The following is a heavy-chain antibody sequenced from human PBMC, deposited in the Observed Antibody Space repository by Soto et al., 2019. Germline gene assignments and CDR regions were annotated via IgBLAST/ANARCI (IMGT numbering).Heavy chain of an antibody. V-gene: IGHV4-4*07. D-gene: IGHD3-22*01. Sequence: PSETLSLTCTVSGGSISSYYWSWIRQPAGKGLEWIGRIYTSGSTNYNPSLKSRVTMSVDTSKNQFSLRLSSGTAADTAVYYCVRRDSSGYYGWFDPWGQATPVNVSS. CDR3: VRRDSSGYYGWFDP. CDR2: IYTSGST. J-gene: IGHJ5*02. CDR1: GGSISSYY.